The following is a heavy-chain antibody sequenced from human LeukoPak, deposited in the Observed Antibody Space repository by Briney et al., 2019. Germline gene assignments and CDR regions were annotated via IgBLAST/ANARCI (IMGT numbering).Heavy chain of an antibody. Sequence: GGSLRLSCAASGFTFSDYYMSWIRQAPGKGLEWLSYISTTSTYTNYADSVKGRFTISRDNAKNSLYLQINSLRAEDTAVYYSARENHGSGDYWGQGTLVTVSS. V-gene: IGHV3-11*05. CDR3: ARENHGSGDY. D-gene: IGHD3-10*01. CDR2: ISTTSTYT. CDR1: GFTFSDYY. J-gene: IGHJ4*02.